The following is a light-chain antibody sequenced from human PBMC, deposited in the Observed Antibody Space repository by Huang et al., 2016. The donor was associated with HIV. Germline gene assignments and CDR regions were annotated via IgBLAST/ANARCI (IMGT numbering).Light chain of an antibody. CDR1: QSAGSSY. J-gene: IGKJ1*01. V-gene: IGKV3-20*01. CDR2: GAT. Sequence: EIVLTQSPGTLSLSPGERATLSCRASQSAGSSYVAWYQQTPGQAPRLLLYGATSRATGIPDRFSGRGCGTDITLTISRLEAEDFAVYYGQQDGSAPGTFGQGTKVEIK. CDR3: QQDGSAPGT.